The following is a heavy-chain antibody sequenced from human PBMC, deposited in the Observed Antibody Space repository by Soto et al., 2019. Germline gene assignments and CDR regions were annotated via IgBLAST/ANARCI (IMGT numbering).Heavy chain of an antibody. V-gene: IGHV3-30*18. CDR1: GFTFSSYG. J-gene: IGHJ4*02. D-gene: IGHD2-2*01. CDR2: ISYDGSNK. CDR3: AKGPAPIDY. Sequence: QVQLVESGGGVVQPGRSLRLSCAASGFTFSSYGMHWVRQAPGKGLEWVAVISYDGSNKYYADSVKGRFTISRDNSKNTLYLKMNSLRAEDTAVYYCAKGPAPIDYWGQGTLVTVSS.